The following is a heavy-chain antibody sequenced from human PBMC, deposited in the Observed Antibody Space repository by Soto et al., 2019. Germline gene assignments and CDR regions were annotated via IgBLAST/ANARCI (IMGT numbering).Heavy chain of an antibody. D-gene: IGHD4-17*01. J-gene: IGHJ4*02. CDR3: ARLWDDYGDTVFDY. CDR2: IYYRGST. CDR1: GGSISSYY. V-gene: IGHV4-59*01. Sequence: QVQLQESGPGLVKPSETLSLTCTVSGGSISSYYWSWIRQPPGKGLEWIGYIYYRGSTNYNPSLTRRVTTSVDTSTNQSALKLSSVTAADTAVYYCARLWDDYGDTVFDYWGQGTLVTVSA.